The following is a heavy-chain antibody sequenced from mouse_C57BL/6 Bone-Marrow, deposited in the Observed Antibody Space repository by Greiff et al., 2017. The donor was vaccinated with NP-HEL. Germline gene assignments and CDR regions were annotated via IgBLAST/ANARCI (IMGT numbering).Heavy chain of an antibody. J-gene: IGHJ4*01. Sequence: QVQLQQPGAELVRPGSSVKLSCKASGYTFTSYWMDWVKQRPGQGLEWIGNIYPSDSETHYNQKFKDKATLTVDKSSSTAYMQLSSLTSEDSAVYYCARGGRYYYGSDAMDYWGQGTSVTVSS. CDR1: GYTFTSYW. CDR2: IYPSDSET. D-gene: IGHD1-1*01. CDR3: ARGGRYYYGSDAMDY. V-gene: IGHV1-61*01.